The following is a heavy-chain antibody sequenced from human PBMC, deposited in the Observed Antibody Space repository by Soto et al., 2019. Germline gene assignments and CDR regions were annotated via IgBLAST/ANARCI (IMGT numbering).Heavy chain of an antibody. V-gene: IGHV1-18*04. CDR2: ISAYNGNT. D-gene: IGHD2-2*01. CDR3: ARDGPIVVVPAGTYYFDY. J-gene: IGHJ4*02. Sequence: QVQLVQSGAEVKKPGASVKVSCKASGYTFTSYGISWVRQAPGHGLEWMGWISAYNGNTNYAQKLQCRVTMTTDTTKSTAYMELRSLRSDDTAVYYCARDGPIVVVPAGTYYFDYWGQGTLVTVSS. CDR1: GYTFTSYG.